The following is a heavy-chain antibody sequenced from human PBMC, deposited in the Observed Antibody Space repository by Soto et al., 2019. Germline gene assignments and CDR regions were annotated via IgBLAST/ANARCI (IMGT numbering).Heavy chain of an antibody. V-gene: IGHV1-18*01. CDR1: DYTFTNYG. J-gene: IGHJ4*02. CDR3: ARGRYSGSLDY. D-gene: IGHD6-13*01. Sequence: ASVKVSCKTSDYTFTNYGISWVRQAPGQGLEWMGWISGYNGYTNYAQKPQGRVTMTTDTSTTTAYMELRSLRSDDTAVYFCARGRYSGSLDYWGQGTLVTVSS. CDR2: ISGYNGYT.